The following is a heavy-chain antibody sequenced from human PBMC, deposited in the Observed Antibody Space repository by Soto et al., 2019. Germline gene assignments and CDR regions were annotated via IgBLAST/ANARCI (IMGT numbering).Heavy chain of an antibody. V-gene: IGHV3-23*01. J-gene: IGHJ5*02. CDR1: GFPFSTYA. CDR3: ARDFRPGLIVPTKSGFDP. CDR2: TSNGGNT. D-gene: IGHD2-15*01. Sequence: EVQLLESGGGLVQRGGSLRLSCEASGFPFSTYAMTWVRQVPGKGLEWVSTTSNGGNTEFGESVRGRFTVFRDNSKNTIYLQMSSLRAEDSAIYFCARDFRPGLIVPTKSGFDPWGQGTPVTVSS.